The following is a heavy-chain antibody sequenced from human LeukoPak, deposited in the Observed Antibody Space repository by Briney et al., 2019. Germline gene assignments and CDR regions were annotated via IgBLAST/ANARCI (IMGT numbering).Heavy chain of an antibody. CDR3: ARARGYCSSTSCYWGDYGMDV. Sequence: GRSLRLSCAASGFTFSSYAMHWVRQAPGKGLEWVAVISYDGSNKYYADSVKGRFTISRDNSKNTLYLQMNSLRAEGTAVYYCARARGYCSSTSCYWGDYGMDVWGQGTTVTVSS. CDR1: GFTFSSYA. D-gene: IGHD2-2*01. CDR2: ISYDGSNK. J-gene: IGHJ6*02. V-gene: IGHV3-30*04.